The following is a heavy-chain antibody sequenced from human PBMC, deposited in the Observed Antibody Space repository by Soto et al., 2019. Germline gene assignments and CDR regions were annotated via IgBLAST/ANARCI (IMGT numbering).Heavy chain of an antibody. CDR2: ISYDGSNK. V-gene: IGHV3-30*18. J-gene: IGHJ4*02. Sequence: HPVGSLRLSCAASGFTFSSYGMHWVRQAPGKGLEWVAVISYDGSNKYYADSVKGRFTISRDNSKNTLYLQMNSLRAEDTAVYYCAKGKPYSSSSALDYWGQGTLVTVSS. CDR1: GFTFSSYG. CDR3: AKGKPYSSSSALDY. D-gene: IGHD6-6*01.